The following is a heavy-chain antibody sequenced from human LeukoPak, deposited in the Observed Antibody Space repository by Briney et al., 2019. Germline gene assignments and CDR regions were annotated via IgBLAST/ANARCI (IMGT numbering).Heavy chain of an antibody. D-gene: IGHD3-10*01. CDR3: VRDSDDYYWALDF. V-gene: IGHV6-1*01. J-gene: IGHJ4*02. CDR1: GDSVSNNIAT. CDR2: TYYRSRWGN. Sequence: SQTLSLTCAISGDSVSNNIATWNWVRQSPSRGLEWLGRTYYRSRWGNDYAISVKSRITINPDTSRNQLSLQLNSVTPEDTAVYYCVRDSDDYYWALDFWGQGTPVTVSS.